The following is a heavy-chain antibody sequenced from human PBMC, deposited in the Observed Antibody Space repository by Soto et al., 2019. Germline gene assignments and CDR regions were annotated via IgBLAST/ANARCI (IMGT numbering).Heavy chain of an antibody. V-gene: IGHV3-30-3*01. D-gene: IGHD5-12*01. CDR3: AREMATIPRDYGMDV. J-gene: IGHJ6*02. Sequence: QVQLVESGGGVVQPGRSLRLSCAASGFTFSSYAMHWVRQAPGKGLEWVAVISYDGSNKYYADSVKGRFTISRDNSKNRLYLQMNSLRAEDTAVYYCAREMATIPRDYGMDVWGQGTTVTVSS. CDR2: ISYDGSNK. CDR1: GFTFSSYA.